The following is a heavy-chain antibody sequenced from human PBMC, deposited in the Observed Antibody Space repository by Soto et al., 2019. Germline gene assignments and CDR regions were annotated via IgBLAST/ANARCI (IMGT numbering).Heavy chain of an antibody. CDR3: ARDTWAGGGSLPFDY. J-gene: IGHJ4*02. D-gene: IGHD2-15*01. V-gene: IGHV3-48*03. CDR1: GFTFSSYE. Sequence: GGSLRLSCAASGFTFSSYEMNWVRQAPGKGLEWVSYISSSGSSIYYADSVKGRFTISRDNAKNSVYLQMNSLRAEDTAVYYCARDTWAGGGSLPFDYWGQGTLVTDS. CDR2: ISSSGSSI.